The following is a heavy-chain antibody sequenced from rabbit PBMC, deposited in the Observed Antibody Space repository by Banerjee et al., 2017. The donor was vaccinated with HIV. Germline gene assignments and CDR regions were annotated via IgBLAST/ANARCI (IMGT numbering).Heavy chain of an antibody. D-gene: IGHD8-1*01. J-gene: IGHJ4*01. CDR2: IYAGSSGST. Sequence: QSLEESGGDLVKPGASLTLTCTASGFSFSSSYYMCWVRQAPGKGLEWIACIYAGSSGSTYYASWAKGRFTISKTSSTTVTLQMTSLTAADTATYFCARDMLVVVTDFNLWGPGTLITVS. V-gene: IGHV1S40*01. CDR1: GFSFSSSYY. CDR3: ARDMLVVVTDFNL.